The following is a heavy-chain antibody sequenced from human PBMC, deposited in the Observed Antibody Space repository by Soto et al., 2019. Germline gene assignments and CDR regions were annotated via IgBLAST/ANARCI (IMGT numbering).Heavy chain of an antibody. CDR3: ARDLWGYCGTDCYPLDV. J-gene: IGHJ6*02. D-gene: IGHD2-21*02. Sequence: ASVKVSCKASGYTFIKYGIAWVRQAPGQGLEWMGWISPYNDNTIYAQKFQGRVTMTADRSTRTVYLDLRSLKSNDTAVYYCARDLWGYCGTDCYPLDVWGQGTTVTVSS. CDR1: GYTFIKYG. V-gene: IGHV1-18*01. CDR2: ISPYNDNT.